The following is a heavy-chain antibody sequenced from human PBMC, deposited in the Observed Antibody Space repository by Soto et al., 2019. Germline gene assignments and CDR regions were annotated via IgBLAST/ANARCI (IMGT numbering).Heavy chain of an antibody. CDR2: INAGNGNT. CDR1: GYTFTSYA. D-gene: IGHD3-22*01. Sequence: QVQLVQSGAEEKKPGASVKVSCKASGYTFTSYAMHWVRQAPGQRLEWMGWINAGNGNTKYSQKFQGRVTITRDTSASTTKMELSSLRSEDTAVYYFARGSGYYYWDDYWGQGTLVTVSS. CDR3: ARGSGYYYWDDY. J-gene: IGHJ4*02. V-gene: IGHV1-3*05.